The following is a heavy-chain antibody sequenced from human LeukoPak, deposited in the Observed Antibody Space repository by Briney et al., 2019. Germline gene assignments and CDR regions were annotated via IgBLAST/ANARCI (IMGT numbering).Heavy chain of an antibody. CDR1: GGSISSYY. J-gene: IGHJ4*02. V-gene: IGHV4-59*01. CDR2: IYYSGST. Sequence: SETLSLTCTVSGGSISSYYWSWIRQPPGKGLEWIGYIYYSGSTNYNPSLKSRVTISVDTSKNQFSLKLSSVTAADTAVYYCARDSPWLPLGYWGQGTLVTVSS. D-gene: IGHD6-19*01. CDR3: ARDSPWLPLGY.